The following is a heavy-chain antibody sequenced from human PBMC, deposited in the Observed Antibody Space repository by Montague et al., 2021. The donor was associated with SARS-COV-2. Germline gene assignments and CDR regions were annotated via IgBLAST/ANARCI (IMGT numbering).Heavy chain of an antibody. Sequence: SGTLSLTCAVYGGSFSGYYWSWIRQPPGKGLEWIGEINHSGSTNYNPSLKSRVTISVDTSKNQFSLKLSSVTAADTAVYYRARGRVVGALAFYYYYGMDVWGQGTTVTVSS. D-gene: IGHD1-26*01. CDR1: GGSFSGYY. J-gene: IGHJ6*02. CDR2: INHSGST. V-gene: IGHV4-34*01. CDR3: ARGRVVGALAFYYYYGMDV.